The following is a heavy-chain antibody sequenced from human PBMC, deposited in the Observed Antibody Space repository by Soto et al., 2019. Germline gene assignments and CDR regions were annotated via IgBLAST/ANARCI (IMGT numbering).Heavy chain of an antibody. Sequence: QVQLVQSGAEVKKPGSSVKVSCKASGGTFSSYAISWVRQAPGQGLEWMGGIIPIFGTANYAQKFQGRVTITADESTSTVDMELSSLGSEDTAVYYWAGTDSSGYYYVSGDYWGQGTLVTVSS. CDR1: GGTFSSYA. J-gene: IGHJ4*02. CDR3: AGTDSSGYYYVSGDY. CDR2: IIPIFGTA. D-gene: IGHD3-22*01. V-gene: IGHV1-69*12.